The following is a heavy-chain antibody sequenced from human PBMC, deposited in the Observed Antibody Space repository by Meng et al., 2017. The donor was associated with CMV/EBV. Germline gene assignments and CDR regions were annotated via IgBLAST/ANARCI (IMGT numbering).Heavy chain of an antibody. Sequence: LSLTCAASGFTFSSYSMNWVRQAPGKGLEWVSYISSSSSNIYYADSVKGRFTISRDNAKNSLYLQMNSLRAEDTAVYYCARDSPGRYCSGGSCYYYYYSMDVWGQGTTVTVSS. V-gene: IGHV3-48*04. CDR3: ARDSPGRYCSGGSCYYYYYSMDV. J-gene: IGHJ6*02. D-gene: IGHD2-15*01. CDR2: ISSSSSNI. CDR1: GFTFSSYS.